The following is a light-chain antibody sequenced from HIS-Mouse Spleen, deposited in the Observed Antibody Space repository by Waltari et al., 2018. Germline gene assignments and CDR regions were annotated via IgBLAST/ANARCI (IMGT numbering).Light chain of an antibody. CDR1: SSDVGGYNY. CDR3: CSYAGSYTYV. V-gene: IGLV2-11*01. Sequence: QSALTQPRSVSGSPGQSVTISCTGTSSDVGGYNYVSWYQQHPGKAPKLMVYDVSKRPSGAPVRFSGSESGNTASLTISGLRAEDEADYYCCSYAGSYTYVFGTGTKVTVL. CDR2: DVS. J-gene: IGLJ1*01.